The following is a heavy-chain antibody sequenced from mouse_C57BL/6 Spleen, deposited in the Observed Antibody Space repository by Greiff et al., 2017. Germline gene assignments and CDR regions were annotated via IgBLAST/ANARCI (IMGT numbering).Heavy chain of an antibody. D-gene: IGHD4-1*01. CDR3: ARRGNWAWFAY. CDR2: IYPRDGST. Sequence: VQLQQSGPELVKPGASVKLSCKASGYTFTSYDINWVKQRPGQGLEWIGWIYPRDGSTKYNEKFKGKATLTVDTSSSTAYMELHSLTSEDSAVYFCARRGNWAWFAYWGQGTLATVSA. CDR1: GYTFTSYD. J-gene: IGHJ3*01. V-gene: IGHV1-85*01.